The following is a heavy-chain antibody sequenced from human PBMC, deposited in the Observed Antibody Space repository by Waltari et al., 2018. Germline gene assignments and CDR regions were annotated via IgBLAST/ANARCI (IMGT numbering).Heavy chain of an antibody. CDR1: GFTFTTYG. CDR3: ARGTDPYGSGSYYDH. CDR2: ISGSPGNT. Sequence: QLVQSGAEVMKPGASVKVSCKASGFTFTTYGITWVRQAPGQGLEGKVWISGSPGNTNDAQRLQGRVTITTDTTTSTVYMALRSLTPDDTAVYYCARGTDPYGSGSYYDHWGQGTLVTVSS. J-gene: IGHJ4*02. D-gene: IGHD3-10*01. V-gene: IGHV1-18*01.